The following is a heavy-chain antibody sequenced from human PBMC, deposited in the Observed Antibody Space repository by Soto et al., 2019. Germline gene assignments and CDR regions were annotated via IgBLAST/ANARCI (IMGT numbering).Heavy chain of an antibody. D-gene: IGHD1-1*01. V-gene: IGHV1-18*01. CDR3: ASVRQLFGYFYYSMDV. J-gene: IGHJ6*03. CDR1: GYTFTNYG. CDR2: LGAYNGDT. Sequence: QVQLLQSGAEVKKPGASVKVSCKASGYTFTNYGITWVRQAPGQGLEWMGGLGAYNGDTHYTQTLQGRVTMTIDTSTSTGYMELRGLRSDDTAVYYCASVRQLFGYFYYSMDVWGRGTTVTVSS.